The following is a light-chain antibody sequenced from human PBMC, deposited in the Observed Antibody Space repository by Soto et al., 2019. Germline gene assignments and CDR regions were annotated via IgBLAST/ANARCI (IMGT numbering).Light chain of an antibody. Sequence: EILLTQSPVTLSLSPGERATLSCRASQSISSCYLAWYQQKPGQAPRLLIYGASSRATGIPYRFSGSGSGTDFTLTISRLEPEDFAVYYCQQYSSSPLTFGPGTKVEIK. CDR3: QQYSSSPLT. CDR2: GAS. V-gene: IGKV3-20*01. J-gene: IGKJ3*01. CDR1: QSISSCY.